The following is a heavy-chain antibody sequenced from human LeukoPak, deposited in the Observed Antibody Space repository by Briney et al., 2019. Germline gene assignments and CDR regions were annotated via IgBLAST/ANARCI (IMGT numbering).Heavy chain of an antibody. D-gene: IGHD2-2*02. CDR1: GGTFSSYA. J-gene: IGHJ3*02. CDR3: ARAVPAAIQGGSDPLERADAFGI. CDR2: IIPIFGTA. V-gene: IGHV1-69*01. Sequence: ASVKVSCKASGGTFSSYAISWVRQAPGQGLEWMGGIIPIFGTANYAQKFQGRVTITADESTSTAYMELSSLRSEDTAVYYCARAVPAAIQGGSDPLERADAFGIWGQGTMVTVSS.